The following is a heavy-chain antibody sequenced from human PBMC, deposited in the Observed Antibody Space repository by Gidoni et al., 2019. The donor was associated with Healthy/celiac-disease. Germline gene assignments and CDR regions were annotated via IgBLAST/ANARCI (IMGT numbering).Heavy chain of an antibody. CDR3: ARSLSSSRGMDV. CDR2: ICYDGSNK. CDR1: GFTFGSYG. Sequence: QVQLVESGGGVGQPGRSLRLSWAASGFTFGSYGMHWVRQAPGKGLEWVAVICYDGSNKYYADSVKGRFTISRDNSKNTLYLQMNSLRAEDTAAYYCARSLSSSRGMDVWGQGTTVTVSS. V-gene: IGHV3-33*01. J-gene: IGHJ6*02. D-gene: IGHD6-6*01.